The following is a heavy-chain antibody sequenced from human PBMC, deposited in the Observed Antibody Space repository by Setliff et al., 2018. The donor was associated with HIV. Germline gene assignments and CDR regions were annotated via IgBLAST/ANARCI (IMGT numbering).Heavy chain of an antibody. Sequence: ASVKVSCKASGYTFTDYYIHWVRQAPGQGLEWIGWIYPNTGGTNYAQKFQGRVTMTRDTSISTAYMELSRLTSDDTAVYYCAREAAYYYGSGSYNWFDPWGQGTLVTVSS. CDR3: AREAAYYYGSGSYNWFDP. D-gene: IGHD3-10*01. J-gene: IGHJ5*02. CDR1: GYTFTDYY. CDR2: IYPNTGGT. V-gene: IGHV1-2*02.